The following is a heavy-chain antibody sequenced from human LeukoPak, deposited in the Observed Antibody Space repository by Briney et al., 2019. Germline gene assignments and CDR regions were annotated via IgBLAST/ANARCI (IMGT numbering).Heavy chain of an antibody. J-gene: IGHJ5*02. CDR3: ARGRQLVLLRKRNWFDP. D-gene: IGHD6-13*01. CDR1: GGSFSGYY. CDR2: INHSGST. V-gene: IGHV4-34*01. Sequence: SETLSLTCAVYGGSFSGYYCSWIRQPPGKGLEWIGEINHSGSTNYNPYLKSRVTISVDTSKNQFSLKLSSVTASDTAVYYCARGRQLVLLRKRNWFDPWGQGTLVTVSS.